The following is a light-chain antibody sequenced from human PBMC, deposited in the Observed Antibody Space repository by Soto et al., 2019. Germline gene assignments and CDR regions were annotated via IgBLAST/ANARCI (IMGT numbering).Light chain of an antibody. Sequence: DIQMTQSPSTLSASVGDRVTITCRATQNINMWLAWYQQKPGKAPKLLIYRASSLESGVPSRFSGRGSGIDFTLTISSLQPEDFATYFCLQYNSDFRTFGQGTKVDIK. CDR3: LQYNSDFRT. V-gene: IGKV1-5*03. J-gene: IGKJ1*01. CDR2: RAS. CDR1: QNINMW.